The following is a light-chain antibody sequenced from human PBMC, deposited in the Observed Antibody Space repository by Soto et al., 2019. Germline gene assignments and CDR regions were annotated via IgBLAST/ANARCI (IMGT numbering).Light chain of an antibody. CDR3: SSYTSSGTPYV. J-gene: IGLJ1*01. V-gene: IGLV2-14*01. CDR2: EVS. CDR1: SSDVGAYNY. Sequence: QSALTQPASVSGSPGQSITISCTGTSSDVGAYNYVSWYQQHPDKAPKLMIYEVSNRPSGVSNRFSGSKSGNTASLTISGLQAEDEADYYCSSYTSSGTPYVFGTGTKLTVL.